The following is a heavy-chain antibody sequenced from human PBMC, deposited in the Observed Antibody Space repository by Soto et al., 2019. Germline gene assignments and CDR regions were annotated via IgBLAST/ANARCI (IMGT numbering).Heavy chain of an antibody. Sequence: SETLSLTCTVSGGSVSSGSYYWSWIRQPPGKGLEWIGYIYYSGSTNYNPSLKSRVTISVDTSKNQFSLKLSSVTAADTAVYYCARGITVYGDPYYYYYGMDVWGQGTTVTVSS. J-gene: IGHJ6*02. D-gene: IGHD4-17*01. CDR3: ARGITVYGDPYYYYYGMDV. V-gene: IGHV4-61*01. CDR2: IYYSGST. CDR1: GGSVSSGSYY.